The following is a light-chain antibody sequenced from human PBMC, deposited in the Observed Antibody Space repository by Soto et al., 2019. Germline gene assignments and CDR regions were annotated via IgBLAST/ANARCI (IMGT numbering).Light chain of an antibody. CDR3: QHRTNWPSLT. V-gene: IGKV3-11*01. CDR1: QSISFH. Sequence: EIVLTQSPATPSLSPGERATLSCRASQSISFHLAWYQQRPGQAPRLLIYDASNRASGIPARFSGSGSGTDFTLTISSLQSEDFAVYYCQHRTNWPSLTFGGGTKVE. CDR2: DAS. J-gene: IGKJ4*01.